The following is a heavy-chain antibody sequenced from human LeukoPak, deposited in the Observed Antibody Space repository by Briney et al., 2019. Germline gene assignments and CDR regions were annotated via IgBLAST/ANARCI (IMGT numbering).Heavy chain of an antibody. CDR1: GFTFSSYA. CDR2: ISGSGGST. CDR3: AKERTIVVVPAAMWFDP. D-gene: IGHD2-2*01. Sequence: GGSLRLSYAASGFTFSSYAMSWVRQAPGKGLEWVSAISGSGGSTYYADSVKGRFTISRDNSKNTLYLQMNSLRAEDTAVYYCAKERTIVVVPAAMWFDPWGQGTLVTVSS. V-gene: IGHV3-23*01. J-gene: IGHJ5*02.